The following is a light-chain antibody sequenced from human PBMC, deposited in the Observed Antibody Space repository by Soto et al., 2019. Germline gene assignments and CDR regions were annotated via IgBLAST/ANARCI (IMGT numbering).Light chain of an antibody. Sequence: DIQMTQSPSTLSASLGDSVTMTCRASHLISSWLACYHQKPGEAPRLLSYKTSRLKRGVPSRLSGSESGNESALTIARLQADDFATSYCQQYDNYWTFAQGTKVDIK. V-gene: IGKV1-5*03. CDR3: QQYDNYWT. CDR2: KTS. CDR1: HLISSW. J-gene: IGKJ1*01.